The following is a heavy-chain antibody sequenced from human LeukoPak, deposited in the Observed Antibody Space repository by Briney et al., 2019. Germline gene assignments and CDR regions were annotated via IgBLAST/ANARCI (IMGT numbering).Heavy chain of an antibody. Sequence: PGGSLRLSCAASGFTFSSYAMHWVRQAPGKGLEWVAVISYDGSNKYYADSVKGRFTISRDNSKNTLYLQMNSLRAEDTAVYYCAKDREARVYGGPTAFDYWGQGTLVTVSS. V-gene: IGHV3-30-3*01. CDR2: ISYDGSNK. CDR1: GFTFSSYA. D-gene: IGHD4-23*01. J-gene: IGHJ4*02. CDR3: AKDREARVYGGPTAFDY.